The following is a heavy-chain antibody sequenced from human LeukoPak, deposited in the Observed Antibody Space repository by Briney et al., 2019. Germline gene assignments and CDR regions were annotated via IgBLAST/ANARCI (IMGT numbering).Heavy chain of an antibody. CDR3: ARVLGGSSGYYLDY. Sequence: HPGGSLRLSCAASGFTFSSYWMSWVRQAPGKGLEWVANIRQDGSDKYYVDFVKGRFTISRDNAKNSLFLQMNSLRAEDTAVYYCARVLGGSSGYYLDYWGQGTLVTVSS. J-gene: IGHJ4*02. CDR2: IRQDGSDK. V-gene: IGHV3-7*01. CDR1: GFTFSSYW. D-gene: IGHD3-22*01.